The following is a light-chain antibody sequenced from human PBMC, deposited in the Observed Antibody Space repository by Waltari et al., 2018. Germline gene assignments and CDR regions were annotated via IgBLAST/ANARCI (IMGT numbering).Light chain of an antibody. V-gene: IGKV1-39*01. CDR2: AAS. J-gene: IGKJ3*01. CDR1: QRISTH. Sequence: DIQMTQSPSSLSASVGDRVTITCRASQRISTHLNWYQQKPGKAPKLLIYAASNLQSGVPSRFSGRGSETDFTLTISSLQPEDFAVYYCQQSYNTPRTFGPGTKVDIK. CDR3: QQSYNTPRT.